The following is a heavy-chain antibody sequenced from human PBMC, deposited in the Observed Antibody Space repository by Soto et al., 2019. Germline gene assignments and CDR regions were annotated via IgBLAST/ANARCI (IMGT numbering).Heavy chain of an antibody. J-gene: IGHJ4*02. Sequence: QVQLVESGGGVVQPGRSLRLSCAASGFTFSSYAMHWVRQAPGKGLEWVAVISYDGSNKYYADSVKGRFTISRDNSKNTLYLQMNSLRAEDTAVYYCARLGYCSSTSCDWGQGTLVTVSS. CDR2: ISYDGSNK. V-gene: IGHV3-30-3*01. D-gene: IGHD2-2*01. CDR3: ARLGYCSSTSCD. CDR1: GFTFSSYA.